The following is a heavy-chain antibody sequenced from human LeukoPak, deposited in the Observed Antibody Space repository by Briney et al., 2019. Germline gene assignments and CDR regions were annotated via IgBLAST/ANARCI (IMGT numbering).Heavy chain of an antibody. D-gene: IGHD3-22*01. J-gene: IGHJ4*02. Sequence: SETLSLTCAVYGGSFSGYYWSWIRQPPGKGLEWIGEINHSGSTNYNPSLKSRVTISVDTSKNQFSLKLSSVTAADTAVYYCASFYDSSGYYSNAPLDYWGQGTLVTVSS. CDR1: GGSFSGYY. V-gene: IGHV4-34*01. CDR3: ASFYDSSGYYSNAPLDY. CDR2: INHSGST.